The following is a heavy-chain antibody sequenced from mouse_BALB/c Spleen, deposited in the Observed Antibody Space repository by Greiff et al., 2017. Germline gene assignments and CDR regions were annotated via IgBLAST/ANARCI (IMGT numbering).Heavy chain of an antibody. V-gene: IGHV1-54*01. CDR2: INPGSGGT. CDR1: GYAFPNYL. CDR3: ARKGRWAMDY. Sequence: QVQLKESGAELVRPGTSVKVSCKASGYAFPNYLIGWVKQRPGQGLEWIGVINPGSGGTNYNEKFKGKATLTADKSSSTAYMQLSSLTSDDSAVYFCARKGRWAMDYWGQGTSVTVSS. J-gene: IGHJ4*01. D-gene: IGHD3-3*01.